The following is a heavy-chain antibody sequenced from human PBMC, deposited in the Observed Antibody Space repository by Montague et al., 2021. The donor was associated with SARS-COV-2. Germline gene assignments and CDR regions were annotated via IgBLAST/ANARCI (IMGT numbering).Heavy chain of an antibody. Sequence: SETLSLTCTVSAASISSRSFSRGCSRQPPGKGPACVGSLYYSGSTYYNPSLKSRAPISVATSKNQFSLKLSSVTAADTAVYYCARHERQWLRLYPYYFDYWGQGTLVTVSS. CDR1: AASISSRSFS. D-gene: IGHD5-12*01. J-gene: IGHJ4*02. CDR2: LYYSGST. CDR3: ARHERQWLRLYPYYFDY. V-gene: IGHV4-39*01.